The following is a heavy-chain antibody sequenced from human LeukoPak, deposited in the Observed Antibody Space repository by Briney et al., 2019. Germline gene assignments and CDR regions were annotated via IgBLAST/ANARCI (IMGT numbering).Heavy chain of an antibody. J-gene: IGHJ4*02. V-gene: IGHV3-7*01. D-gene: IGHD6-13*01. Sequence: PGGSLRLSCAASGFTFSNYWMSWVRQAPGKGLEWVATIKEDGSETYYADNVQGRFTITRDNARNSLYLQMNSLRAEDTAVDYGASGRQLGNWGQGTLVTVSS. CDR2: IKEDGSET. CDR1: GFTFSNYW. CDR3: ASGRQLGN.